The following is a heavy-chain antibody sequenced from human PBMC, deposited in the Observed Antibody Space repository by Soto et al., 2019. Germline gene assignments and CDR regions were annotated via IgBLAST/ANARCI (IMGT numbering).Heavy chain of an antibody. CDR2: INPSGGST. Sequence: QVQLVQSGAEVKKPGASVKVSCKASGYTFTSYYMHWVRQAPGQGLEWMGIINPSGGSTSYAQKFQGRVTMTRDTSTSTVYMELSSLRSEDTAVYYCAREESGSYRGSDGFDYWGQGTLVTVSS. CDR3: AREESGSYRGSDGFDY. J-gene: IGHJ4*02. CDR1: GYTFTSYY. D-gene: IGHD1-26*01. V-gene: IGHV1-46*01.